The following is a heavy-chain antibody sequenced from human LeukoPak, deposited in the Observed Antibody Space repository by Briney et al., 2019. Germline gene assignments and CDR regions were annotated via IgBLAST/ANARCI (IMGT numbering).Heavy chain of an antibody. CDR1: GYTFTSYG. J-gene: IGHJ4*02. Sequence: ASVKVSCKASGYTFTSYGISWVRQAPGQGLEWMGWISAYNGNTSYAQKLQGRVTMTTDTSTSTAYMELRSLRSDDTAVYYCARDIHCSSTSCYTGGMFDYWGQGTLVTVSS. V-gene: IGHV1-18*01. CDR2: ISAYNGNT. CDR3: ARDIHCSSTSCYTGGMFDY. D-gene: IGHD2-2*02.